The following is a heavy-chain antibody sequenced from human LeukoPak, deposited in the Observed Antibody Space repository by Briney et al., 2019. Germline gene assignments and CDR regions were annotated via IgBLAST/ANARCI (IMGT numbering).Heavy chain of an antibody. J-gene: IGHJ4*02. CDR3: AKGSSGQRGHFDY. CDR2: ISGSGGST. Sequence: AGGSLRLSCAASGFTFSSYAMSWVRQAPGKGLEWVSAISGSGGSTYYADSVKGRFTISRDNSKNTLYLQMNSLRAEDTAVYYCAKGSSGQRGHFDYWGQGTLVTVSS. CDR1: GFTFSSYA. D-gene: IGHD6-19*01. V-gene: IGHV3-23*01.